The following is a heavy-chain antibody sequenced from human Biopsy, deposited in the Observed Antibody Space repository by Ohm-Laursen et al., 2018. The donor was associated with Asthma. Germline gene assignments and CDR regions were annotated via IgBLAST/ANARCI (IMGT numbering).Heavy chain of an antibody. CDR3: ARSADYYDSTDYLDF. CDR1: GFSSDDCA. D-gene: IGHD3-22*01. V-gene: IGHV3-9*02. CDR2: ISWNSGNI. Sequence: SLRLSCAASGFSSDDCAMHWVRQAPGKGLEWASSISWNSGNIDYAVSVKGRFTISRDNAKNSLYLQMHSLRPEDTAFYYCARSADYYDSTDYLDFWGRGTLVTVSS. J-gene: IGHJ4*01.